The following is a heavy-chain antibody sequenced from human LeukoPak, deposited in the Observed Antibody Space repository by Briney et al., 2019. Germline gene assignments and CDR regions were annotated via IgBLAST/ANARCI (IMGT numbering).Heavy chain of an antibody. V-gene: IGHV3-66*01. D-gene: IGHD1-26*01. CDR3: ARGSGTYTEYYFDY. J-gene: IGHJ4*02. Sequence: GGSLRLSCAASGFTVSSNYMSWVRQAPGKGLDWVSVIYTGDNTYYADSVKGRFTISRDNSKNTLYLQMNSLRAEDTAVYYCARGSGTYTEYYFDYWGQGALVTVSS. CDR1: GFTVSSNY. CDR2: IYTGDNT.